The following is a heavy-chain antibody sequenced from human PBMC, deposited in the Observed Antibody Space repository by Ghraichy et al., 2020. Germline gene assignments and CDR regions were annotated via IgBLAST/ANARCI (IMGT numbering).Heavy chain of an antibody. V-gene: IGHV3-7*01. D-gene: IGHD4-17*01. CDR2: IKQDGSEK. J-gene: IGHJ6*02. CDR1: GFTFNTYW. CDR3: ARVRDYGGRDYGMDV. Sequence: GGSLRLSCAASGFTFNTYWMSWVRQAPGKGPEWVANIKQDGSEKYCVDSVKGRFTISRDNAKNSLYLQMNSLRAEDTAIYYCARVRDYGGRDYGMDVWGQGTTVTVSS.